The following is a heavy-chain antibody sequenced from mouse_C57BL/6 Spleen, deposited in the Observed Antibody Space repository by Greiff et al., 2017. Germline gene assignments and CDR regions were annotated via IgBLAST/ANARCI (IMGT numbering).Heavy chain of an antibody. V-gene: IGHV1-52*01. D-gene: IGHD2-5*01. CDR3: AREHYSNYDDFDY. Sequence: QVQLKQPGAELVRPGSSVKLSCKASGYTFTSYWMHWVKQRPIQGLEWIGNIDPSDSETHYNQKFKDKATLTVDKSSSTAYMQLSSLTSEDSAVYYCAREHYSNYDDFDYWGQGTTLTVSS. CDR1: GYTFTSYW. CDR2: IDPSDSET. J-gene: IGHJ2*01.